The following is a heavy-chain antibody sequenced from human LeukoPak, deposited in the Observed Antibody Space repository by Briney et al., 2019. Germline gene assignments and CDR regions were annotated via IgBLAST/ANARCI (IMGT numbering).Heavy chain of an antibody. CDR3: AREGPRVLAFDI. J-gene: IGHJ3*02. CDR1: GYTFTNYG. V-gene: IGHV1-18*01. Sequence: GASVKVSCNASGYTFTNYGISWVRQAPGQGLQWMGWISAYNGNTHYAQKLQGRATMTTDTSTSTAYMELRSLRSDDTAVYYCAREGPRVLAFDIWGQGTLVTVSS. CDR2: ISAYNGNT.